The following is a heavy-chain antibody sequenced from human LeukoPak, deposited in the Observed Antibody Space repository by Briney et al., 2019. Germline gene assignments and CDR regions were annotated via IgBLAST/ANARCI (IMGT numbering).Heavy chain of an antibody. CDR2: IYYSGST. CDR3: AREQWPYFDY. J-gene: IGHJ4*02. Sequence: VKPSETLSLTCTVSGGSISSYYWSWIRQPPGKGLEWIGYIYYSGSTNYNPSLKSRVTISVDTSKNQFSLKLSSVTAADTAVYYCAREQWPYFDYWGQGTLVTVSS. D-gene: IGHD6-19*01. CDR1: GGSISSYY. V-gene: IGHV4-59*01.